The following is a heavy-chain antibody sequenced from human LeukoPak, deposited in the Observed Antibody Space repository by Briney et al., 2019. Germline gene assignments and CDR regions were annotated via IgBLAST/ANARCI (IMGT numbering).Heavy chain of an antibody. V-gene: IGHV2-5*02. CDR2: IYWDAGK. CDR1: GFSLITSGVG. CDR3: AHRKGAPGYFDY. Sequence: SGPTLVKPTQTLTLTCTFSGFSLITSGVGVGWIRQPPGKTLEWLALIYWDAGKGYSPSLKNRLTITKDTSENQVVLKMTNKDPVVTATYYCAHRKGAPGYFDYWGQGTLVTVSS. D-gene: IGHD1-26*01. J-gene: IGHJ4*02.